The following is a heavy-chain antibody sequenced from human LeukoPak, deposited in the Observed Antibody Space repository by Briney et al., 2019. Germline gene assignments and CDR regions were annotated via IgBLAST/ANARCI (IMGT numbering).Heavy chain of an antibody. V-gene: IGHV3-30*02. CDR2: IRYDGSNK. J-gene: IGHJ4*02. CDR1: GFSFSSYG. CDR3: AKALYYYDSSGYLPPDY. Sequence: GGSLRLSCAGSGFSFSSYGMHWVRQAPGKGLEWVAFIRYDGSNKYYADSVKGRFTISRDNSKNTLYLQMNSLRAEDTAVYYCAKALYYYDSSGYLPPDYWGQGTLVTVSS. D-gene: IGHD3-22*01.